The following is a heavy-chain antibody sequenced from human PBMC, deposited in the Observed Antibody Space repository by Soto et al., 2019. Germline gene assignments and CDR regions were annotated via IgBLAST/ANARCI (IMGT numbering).Heavy chain of an antibody. J-gene: IGHJ4*02. V-gene: IGHV4-61*01. D-gene: IGHD3-3*02. CDR1: GGSVNSDNYY. Sequence: QVQLQESGPGLVKPSETLSLTCTVSGGSVNSDNYYWSWIRQPPGKGLEWIGYIYHTGRTNYNLPLESRITISLDTSKNQFSLTLSSVTAADTALFYCAREFSNTPEAFDSWGQGALVTVSS. CDR3: AREFSNTPEAFDS. CDR2: IYHTGRT.